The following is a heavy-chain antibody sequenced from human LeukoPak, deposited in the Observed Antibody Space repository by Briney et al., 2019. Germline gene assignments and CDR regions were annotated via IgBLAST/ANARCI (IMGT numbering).Heavy chain of an antibody. CDR2: IYYSGST. CDR1: GGSISSSSYY. Sequence: SETLSLTCTVSGGSISSSSYYWGWIRQPPGKGLEWIGSIYYSGSTYYNPSLKSRVTISVDTSKNQFSLKLSSVTAADTAVYYCARGRDFWSGYYYRGRSYYMDVWGKGTTVTVSS. V-gene: IGHV4-39*07. D-gene: IGHD3-3*01. CDR3: ARGRDFWSGYYYRGRSYYMDV. J-gene: IGHJ6*03.